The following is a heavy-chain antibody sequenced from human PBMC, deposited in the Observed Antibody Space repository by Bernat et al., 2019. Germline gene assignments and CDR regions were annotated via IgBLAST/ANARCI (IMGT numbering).Heavy chain of an antibody. CDR3: AKGSVRCSGRSCYSWFDP. CDR1: GFTFSSYC. CDR2: ITHDGSKK. D-gene: IGHD2-15*01. V-gene: IGHV3-30*18. J-gene: IGHJ5*02. Sequence: QVQLVESGGGLVQPGGSLRLSCAASGFTFSSYCMNWVRQAPGKGLEWVANITHDGSKKYYVDSVKGRFTISRDNSKNTLYLQMNSLRAEDTAVYYFAKGSVRCSGRSCYSWFDPWGQGTLVTVSS.